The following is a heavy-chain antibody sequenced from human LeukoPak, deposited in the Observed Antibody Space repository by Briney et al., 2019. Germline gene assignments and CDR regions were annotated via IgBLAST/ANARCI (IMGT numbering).Heavy chain of an antibody. D-gene: IGHD6-19*01. V-gene: IGHV4-34*01. J-gene: IGHJ4*02. CDR3: ARGGKQWLANDY. Sequence: SETLSFTCAVYGGSFSGYYWSWIRQPPGKGLEWIGEINHSGSTNYNPSLKSRVTISVDTSKNQFSLKLSSVTAADTAVYYCARGGKQWLANDYWGQGTLVTVSS. CDR2: INHSGST. CDR1: GGSFSGYY.